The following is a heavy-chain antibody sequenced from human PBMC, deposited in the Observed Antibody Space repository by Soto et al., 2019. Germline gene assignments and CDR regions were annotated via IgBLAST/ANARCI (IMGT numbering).Heavy chain of an antibody. Sequence: EVQLVESGGGLVQPGGSLRLSCVASGFTFNSYWMSWVRQAPGKGLEWVASIKQDGSEKYYVDSVKGRFTISRDNAKXXXXXXXXXXXXXXXXXXXXXXXXXDYNNYAARGDYWGQGTLVTVSS. CDR1: GFTFNSYW. CDR3: XXXXXDYNNYAARGDY. D-gene: IGHD4-4*01. CDR2: IKQDGSEK. V-gene: IGHV3-7*01. J-gene: IGHJ4*02.